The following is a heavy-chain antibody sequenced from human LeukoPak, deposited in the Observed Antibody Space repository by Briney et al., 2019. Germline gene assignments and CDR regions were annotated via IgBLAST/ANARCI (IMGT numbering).Heavy chain of an antibody. Sequence: SGNSFISFAISWVRQAPGQGLEWMGWISTYNGNTNYAQKLQGRVTMTTDTSTSTAYMELRSLRSDDTAVYYCARDPPCYYDSSGYRPFDYWGQGTLVTVSS. V-gene: IGHV1-18*01. CDR3: ARDPPCYYDSSGYRPFDY. CDR1: GNSFISFA. J-gene: IGHJ4*02. D-gene: IGHD3-22*01. CDR2: ISTYNGNT.